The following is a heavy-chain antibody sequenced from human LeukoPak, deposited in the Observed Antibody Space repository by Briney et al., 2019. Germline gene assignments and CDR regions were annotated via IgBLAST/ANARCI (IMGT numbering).Heavy chain of an antibody. V-gene: IGHV1-69*04. CDR1: GGTFSSYA. D-gene: IGHD5-18*01. Sequence: SVKVPCKASGGTFSSYAISWVRQAPGQGLEWMGRIIPILGIANYAQKFQGRVTITADKSTSTAYMELSSLRSEDTAVYYCAREWRIQLYLPDYWGQGTLVTVSS. J-gene: IGHJ4*02. CDR3: AREWRIQLYLPDY. CDR2: IIPILGIA.